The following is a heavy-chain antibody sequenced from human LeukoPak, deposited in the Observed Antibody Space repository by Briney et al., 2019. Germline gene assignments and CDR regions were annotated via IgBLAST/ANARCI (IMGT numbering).Heavy chain of an antibody. CDR3: ARDQGCSGGTCYGSDY. D-gene: IGHD2-15*01. CDR1: GDSIFSGPYY. CDR2: IHHSGYA. V-gene: IGHV4-30-2*01. J-gene: IGHJ4*02. Sequence: SETLSLTCTVSGDSIFSGPYYWSWFRQPPGEGLEWIANIHHSGYAYYNPSLKSRVTILIDRSKNQFSLKLSSVTAADTAMYFCARDQGCSGGTCYGSDYWGQGTLVTVSS.